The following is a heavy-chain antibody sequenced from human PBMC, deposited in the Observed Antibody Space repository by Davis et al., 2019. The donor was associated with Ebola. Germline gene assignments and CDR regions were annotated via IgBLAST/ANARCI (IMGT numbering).Heavy chain of an antibody. CDR1: GGSISSSNW. Sequence: SETLSLTCAVSGGSISSSNWWRWVRQPPGKGREWIWAIYHSESTNYTPSLKSRVTISVDKSKNQFSLKLSSVTAADTAVYYCARWTQYYDFWSGYYPRNYGMDVWGQGTTVTVSS. CDR3: ARWTQYYDFWSGYYPRNYGMDV. D-gene: IGHD3-3*01. V-gene: IGHV4-4*02. CDR2: IYHSEST. J-gene: IGHJ6*02.